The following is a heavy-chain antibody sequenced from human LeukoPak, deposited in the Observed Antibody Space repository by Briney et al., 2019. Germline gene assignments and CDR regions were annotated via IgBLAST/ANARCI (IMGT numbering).Heavy chain of an antibody. Sequence: ASVKVSCKASGYTFTSYGISWVRQAPGQGLEWMGWISAYSGNTNYAEKRQGRVTMTTDTSTSTAYMELRSLRSDDTAVYYCARVAAARAQYYYGMVVWGQGTTVTVSS. D-gene: IGHD6-13*01. CDR3: ARVAAARAQYYYGMVV. CDR1: GYTFTSYG. V-gene: IGHV1-18*01. CDR2: ISAYSGNT. J-gene: IGHJ6*02.